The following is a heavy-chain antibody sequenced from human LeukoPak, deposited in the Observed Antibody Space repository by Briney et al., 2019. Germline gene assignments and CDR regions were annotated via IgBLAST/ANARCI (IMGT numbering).Heavy chain of an antibody. CDR1: GYTFISYA. J-gene: IGHJ4*02. CDR2: INPGNGDT. Sequence: ASVKVSCKASGYTFISYAMQWVRQAPGQRLEWMGWINPGNGDTKYSQKFQGRVTITRDTSASTAYMELSSLSSEDTAVYSCARVGYASTWYTVDYWGQGTLVTVSS. V-gene: IGHV1-3*01. CDR3: ARVGYASTWYTVDY. D-gene: IGHD6-13*01.